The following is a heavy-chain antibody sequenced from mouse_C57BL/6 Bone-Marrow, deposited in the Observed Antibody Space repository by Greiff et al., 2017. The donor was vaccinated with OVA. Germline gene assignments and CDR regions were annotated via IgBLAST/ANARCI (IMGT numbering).Heavy chain of an antibody. Sequence: VQLQQSGAELVKPGASVKISCKASGYAFSSYWMNWVKQRPGKGLEWIGQIYPGDGDTNYNGKFKGKATLTADKSSSTAYMQLSSLTSEDSAVYFCAGGLRREGTMDYWGQGTSVTVSS. J-gene: IGHJ4*01. V-gene: IGHV1-80*01. CDR1: GYAFSSYW. CDR2: IYPGDGDT. D-gene: IGHD2-2*01. CDR3: AGGLRREGTMDY.